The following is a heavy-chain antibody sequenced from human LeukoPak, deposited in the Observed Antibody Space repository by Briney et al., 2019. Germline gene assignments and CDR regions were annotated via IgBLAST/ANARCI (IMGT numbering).Heavy chain of an antibody. J-gene: IGHJ4*02. CDR1: GFTFSDHY. CDR3: VAMLRGVGY. V-gene: IGHV3-72*01. D-gene: IGHD3-10*01. CDR2: IRNKVNSHTT. Sequence: GGSLRLSCAASGFTFSDHYMDWVRQAPGKGLEWVGRIRNKVNSHTTGYSASVKGRFTISRDDSTNSVYLQMNSLKTEDTAVYYCVAMLRGVGYWGQGTLVTVSS.